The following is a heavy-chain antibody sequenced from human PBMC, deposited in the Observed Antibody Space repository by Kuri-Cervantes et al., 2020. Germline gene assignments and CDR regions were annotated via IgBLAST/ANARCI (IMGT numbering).Heavy chain of an antibody. Sequence: GESLKISCAASEITFSRYAMHWVRQAPGKGLEWVALISYDGSDKYYADSVKGRFTISRDNAKNSLYLQMNSLRAEDTAVYYCARFYDILTGYSTFGYWGQGTLVTVSS. CDR3: ARFYDILTGYSTFGY. D-gene: IGHD3-9*01. V-gene: IGHV3-30-3*01. CDR2: ISYDGSDK. J-gene: IGHJ4*02. CDR1: EITFSRYA.